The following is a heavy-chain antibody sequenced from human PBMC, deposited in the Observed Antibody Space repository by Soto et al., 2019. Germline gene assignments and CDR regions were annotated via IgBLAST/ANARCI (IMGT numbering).Heavy chain of an antibody. D-gene: IGHD2-15*01. CDR2: IYSGGST. Sequence: EVQLVESGGGLIQPGGSLRLSCAASGFTVSSNYMSWVRQAPGNGLEWVSVIYSGGSTYYADSVKGRFTISRDNSKNTLYLQMNSLRAEDTAVYYCARETTQYCSGGSCLNDAFDIWGQGTMVTVSS. J-gene: IGHJ3*02. CDR1: GFTVSSNY. CDR3: ARETTQYCSGGSCLNDAFDI. V-gene: IGHV3-53*01.